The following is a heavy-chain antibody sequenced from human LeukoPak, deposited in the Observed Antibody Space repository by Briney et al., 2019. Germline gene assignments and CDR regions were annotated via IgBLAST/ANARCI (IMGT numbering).Heavy chain of an antibody. CDR2: INHSGST. CDR1: GGSFGNYY. J-gene: IGHJ4*02. CDR3: ARGGWELPEGYFDS. V-gene: IGHV4-34*01. D-gene: IGHD1-26*01. Sequence: PSETLSLTCAVYGGSFGNYYWSWIRHPPGKRLEWIGEINHSGSTNYNPSLRRRVIVSRDTSKNQFSLKLTSVTAADTAVYYCARGGWELPEGYFDSWGQGTLVTVSS.